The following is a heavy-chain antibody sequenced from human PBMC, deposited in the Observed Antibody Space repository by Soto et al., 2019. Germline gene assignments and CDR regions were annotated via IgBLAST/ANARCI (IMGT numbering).Heavy chain of an antibody. J-gene: IGHJ4*02. Sequence: SETLSLTCPVSGGTIGSSSYYWGWIRQPPGKGLEWIGEINHSGSTNYNPSLKSRVTISVDTSKNQFSLKLSSVTAADTAVYYCARGRAQHFDWLLKYYFDYWGQGTLVTVSS. V-gene: IGHV4-39*07. D-gene: IGHD3-9*01. CDR1: GGTIGSSSYY. CDR3: ARGRAQHFDWLLKYYFDY. CDR2: INHSGST.